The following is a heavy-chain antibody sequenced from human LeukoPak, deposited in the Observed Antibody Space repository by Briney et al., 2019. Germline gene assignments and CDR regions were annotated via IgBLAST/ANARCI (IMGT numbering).Heavy chain of an antibody. Sequence: GGSLRLSCAASGFTFSSYSMNWVRQAPGKGLEWVSYISSSSSTIYYADSVKGRFTISRDNSKNTLYLQMNSLRAEDTAVYYCARSPTYSSSWYDYWGQGTLVTVSS. CDR1: GFTFSSYS. CDR3: ARSPTYSSSWYDY. CDR2: ISSSSSTI. D-gene: IGHD6-13*01. J-gene: IGHJ4*02. V-gene: IGHV3-48*01.